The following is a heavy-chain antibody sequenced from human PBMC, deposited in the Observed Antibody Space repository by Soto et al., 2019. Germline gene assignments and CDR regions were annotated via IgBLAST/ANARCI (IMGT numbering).Heavy chain of an antibody. Sequence: QVQLQESGPGLVKPSETLSLTCTVSGGSISSYYWSWIRQPPGKGLEWIGYIYYSGSINYNPSLKSRVTISVDTSKNQFSLKLSSVTAADTAVDYCERPYYDFWSGYYTGGYYGMDVWGQGTTVTVSS. V-gene: IGHV4-59*01. D-gene: IGHD3-3*01. CDR2: IYYSGSI. CDR1: GGSISSYY. CDR3: ERPYYDFWSGYYTGGYYGMDV. J-gene: IGHJ6*02.